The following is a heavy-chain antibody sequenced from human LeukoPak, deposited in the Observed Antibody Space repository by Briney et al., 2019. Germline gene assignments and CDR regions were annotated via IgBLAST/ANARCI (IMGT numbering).Heavy chain of an antibody. J-gene: IGHJ5*02. CDR2: IYYSGST. CDR1: GGSISSYY. Sequence: PSETLSLTCTVSGGSISSYYWSWIRQPPGKGLEWIGYIYYSGSTNYNPSLKSRVTISVDTSKNQFSLKLSSVTAADTAVYYCARDRSGGSYSIWFDPWGQGTLVTVSS. D-gene: IGHD1-26*01. CDR3: ARDRSGGSYSIWFDP. V-gene: IGHV4-59*01.